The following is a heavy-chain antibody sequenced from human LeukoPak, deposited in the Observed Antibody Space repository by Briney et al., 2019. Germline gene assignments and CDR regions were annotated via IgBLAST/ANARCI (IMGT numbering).Heavy chain of an antibody. CDR3: AREVVGATPFDY. Sequence: ASVKVSCKASGYTFTGYYMHWVRQAPGQGLEWMGWINPNSGGTNYAQKFQGRVTMTRDTSISTAYMELSRLRSDDTAVYYCAREVVGATPFDYWGQGTLVTVSS. J-gene: IGHJ4*02. CDR2: INPNSGGT. V-gene: IGHV1-2*02. D-gene: IGHD1-26*01. CDR1: GYTFTGYY.